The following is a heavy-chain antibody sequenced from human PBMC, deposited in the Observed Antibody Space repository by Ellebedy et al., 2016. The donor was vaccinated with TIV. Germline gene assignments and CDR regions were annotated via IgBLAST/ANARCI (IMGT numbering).Heavy chain of an antibody. V-gene: IGHV3-7*02. J-gene: IGHJ4*02. D-gene: IGHD4-17*01. CDR1: GFTFSSYW. CDR3: ATSTTVTTNFDY. Sequence: GESLKISCAASGFTFSSYWMSWVRQAPGKGLEWVANIKQDGSEKYYVDSMKGRFTISRDNSKNTLYLQMGSLRAEDMAVYYCATSTTVTTNFDYWGQGTLVTVSS. CDR2: IKQDGSEK.